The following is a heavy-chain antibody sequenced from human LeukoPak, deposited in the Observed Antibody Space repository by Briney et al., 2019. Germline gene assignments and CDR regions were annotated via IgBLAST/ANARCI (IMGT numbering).Heavy chain of an antibody. J-gene: IGHJ4*02. D-gene: IGHD3-22*01. V-gene: IGHV3-30*18. Sequence: GGSLRLSCAASGFTFSSYGMHWVRQAPGKGLEWVAVISYDGSNKYYADSVKGRFTISRDNSKNTLYLQMNSLRAEDTAVYYCAKDLDDSGFWDYWVQGTLVTVSS. CDR2: ISYDGSNK. CDR3: AKDLDDSGFWDY. CDR1: GFTFSSYG.